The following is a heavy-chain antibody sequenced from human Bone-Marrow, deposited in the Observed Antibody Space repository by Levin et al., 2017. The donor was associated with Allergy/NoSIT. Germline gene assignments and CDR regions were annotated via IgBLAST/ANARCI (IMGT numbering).Heavy chain of an antibody. CDR2: IYYNGDT. J-gene: IGHJ4*02. CDR1: GGSVSSDSYY. V-gene: IGHV4-61*01. D-gene: IGHD6-6*01. CDR3: AGWRSSSYRFYFDS. Sequence: SETLSLTCSVSGGSVSSDSYYWSWIRQSPGKGLEWIGYIYYNGDTFYNPSLKSRIILSVDTSQNHFSLKLTSVTAADTAVYFWAGWRSSSYRFYFDSWGQGIQVSVSS.